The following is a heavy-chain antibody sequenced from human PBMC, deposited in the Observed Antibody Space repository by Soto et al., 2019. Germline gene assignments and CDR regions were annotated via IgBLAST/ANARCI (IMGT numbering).Heavy chain of an antibody. Sequence: KVSCKASGYTFTSYGISWVRQAPGQGLEWMGWISAYNGNTNYAQKLQGRVTMTTDTSTSTAYMELRSLRSDDTAVYYCARDPYYYDSSGSHDAFDIWGQGTMVTVSS. CDR2: ISAYNGNT. J-gene: IGHJ3*02. V-gene: IGHV1-18*04. CDR3: ARDPYYYDSSGSHDAFDI. CDR1: GYTFTSYG. D-gene: IGHD3-22*01.